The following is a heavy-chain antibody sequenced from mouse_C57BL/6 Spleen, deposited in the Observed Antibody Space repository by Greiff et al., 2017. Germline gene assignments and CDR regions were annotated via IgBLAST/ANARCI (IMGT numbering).Heavy chain of an antibody. Sequence: QVQLQQPGAELVKPGASVKLSCKASGYTFTSYWMHWVKQRPGQGLEWIGMIHPNSGSTNYNEKFKSKATLTVDKSSSTAYMQLSSLTSGDSAVYYYARKGDDYAEEAMDYWGQGTSVTVSS. V-gene: IGHV1-64*01. CDR2: IHPNSGST. CDR3: ARKGDDYAEEAMDY. CDR1: GYTFTSYW. D-gene: IGHD2-4*01. J-gene: IGHJ4*01.